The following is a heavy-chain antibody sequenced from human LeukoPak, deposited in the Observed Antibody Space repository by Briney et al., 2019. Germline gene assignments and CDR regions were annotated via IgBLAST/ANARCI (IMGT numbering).Heavy chain of an antibody. CDR3: ASGPFGGVIVLPY. J-gene: IGHJ4*02. D-gene: IGHD3-16*02. CDR1: VFTFSIYE. V-gene: IGHV3-48*03. Sequence: PGGSLRLSCAPSVFTFSIYEMNCVRQAPGKGLEWVSYISSSGSTIYYADSVKGRFTISRDNAKNTLYLKMNRVRAEDTAVYYCASGPFGGVIVLPYWGQGTLVTACS. CDR2: ISSSGSTI.